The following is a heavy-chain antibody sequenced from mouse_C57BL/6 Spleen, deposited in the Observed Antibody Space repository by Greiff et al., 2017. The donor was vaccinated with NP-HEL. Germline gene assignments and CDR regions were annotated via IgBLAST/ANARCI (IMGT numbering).Heavy chain of an antibody. J-gene: IGHJ2*01. V-gene: IGHV1-53*01. D-gene: IGHD1-1*01. CDR3: AREGITTVVADD. Sequence: QVQLQQPGTELVKPGASVKLSCKASGYTFTSYWMHWVKQRPGQGLEWIGNINPSNGGTNYNEKFKSKATLTVDKSSSTAYMQHSRQTSEDSAVYYCAREGITTVVADDWGKGTTLTVAS. CDR1: GYTFTSYW. CDR2: INPSNGGT.